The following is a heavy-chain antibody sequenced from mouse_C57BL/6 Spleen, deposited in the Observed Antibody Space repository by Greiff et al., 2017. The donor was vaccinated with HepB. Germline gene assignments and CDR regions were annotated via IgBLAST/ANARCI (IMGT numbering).Heavy chain of an antibody. D-gene: IGHD1-1*01. J-gene: IGHJ2*01. CDR3: TRDYYGSSYLYYFDY. V-gene: IGHV1-15*01. CDR1: GYTFTDYE. CDR2: IDPETGGT. Sequence: QVQLQQSGAELVRPGASVTLSCKASGYTFTDYEMHWVKQTPVHGLEWTGAIDPETGGTAYNQKFKGKAILTADKSSSTAYMELRSLTSEDSAVYYCTRDYYGSSYLYYFDYWGQGTTLTVSS.